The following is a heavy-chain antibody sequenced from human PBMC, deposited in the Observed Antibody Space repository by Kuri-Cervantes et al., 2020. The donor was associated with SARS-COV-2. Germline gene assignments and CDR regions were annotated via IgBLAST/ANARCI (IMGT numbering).Heavy chain of an antibody. CDR1: GSSFTSYR. V-gene: IGHV5-51*01. CDR3: ARLDFRGDGYDYWYFDL. Sequence: AASLKISCEGSGSSFTSYRIGWVRQMPGKGLEWMGIISPGDADTRYSPSFQGKVTISADTSISTAYLQWSSLKASDIAMYDCARLDFRGDGYDYWYFDLWGNGTMVTVSS. D-gene: IGHD3-22*01. J-gene: IGHJ2*01. CDR2: ISPGDADT.